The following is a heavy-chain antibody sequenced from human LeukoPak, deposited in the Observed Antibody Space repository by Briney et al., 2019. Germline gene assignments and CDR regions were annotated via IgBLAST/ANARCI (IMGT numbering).Heavy chain of an antibody. Sequence: SQTLSLTSTVSGGFISSGDYYWSWIRQPPGKGLEWIAYMYYSGSTYYHPSLKSRVTMSADTSKNQLSLKLSSVTAADTAVYYCARPYYYDSRIDPWGQGILVTVSS. V-gene: IGHV4-30-4*01. CDR3: ARPYYYDSRIDP. D-gene: IGHD3-22*01. CDR2: MYYSGST. CDR1: GGFISSGDYY. J-gene: IGHJ5*02.